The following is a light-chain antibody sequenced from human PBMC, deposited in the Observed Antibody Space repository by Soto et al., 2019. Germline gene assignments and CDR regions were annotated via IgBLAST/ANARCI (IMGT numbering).Light chain of an antibody. CDR1: QSVSSN. J-gene: IGKJ4*01. V-gene: IGKV3-11*01. CDR2: DES. Sequence: EIVMTQSPVTLSVSQEERATLSCRASQSVSSNLAWYQQKTGQPPRLLIYDESNRATAIPDRLSGSGSGTDFNLTISSLEPEDFAVYYCQKRSTWPLTCGGGTKVDIK. CDR3: QKRSTWPLT.